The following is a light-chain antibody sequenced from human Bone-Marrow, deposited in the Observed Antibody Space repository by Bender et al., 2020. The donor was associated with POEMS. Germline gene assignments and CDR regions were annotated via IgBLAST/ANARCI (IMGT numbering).Light chain of an antibody. CDR2: INN. V-gene: IGLV1-44*01. J-gene: IGLJ3*02. CDR3: AAWEDSLNGWV. Sequence: QSVLLQPPSASGTPGQRVTISCSGSSSNIGTNPVNWYQQLPGTAPKLLIYINNQRPSGVPDQFSGSKSGTSASLAISGLQSEDEADYYCAAWEDSLNGWVFGGGTKLTVL. CDR1: SSNIGTNP.